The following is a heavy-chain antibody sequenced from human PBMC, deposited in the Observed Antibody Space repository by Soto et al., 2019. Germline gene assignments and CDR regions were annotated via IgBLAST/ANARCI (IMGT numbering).Heavy chain of an antibody. Sequence: AASVKVSCKASGYTFTSYDINWVRQATGQGLEWMGWISAYNGNTNYAQKLQGRVTMTTDTSTSTAYMELRSLRSDDTAVYYCARSSVVSDREDYWGQGTLVTVSS. CDR3: ARSSVVSDREDY. V-gene: IGHV1-18*01. D-gene: IGHD2-8*02. CDR1: GYTFTSYD. J-gene: IGHJ4*02. CDR2: ISAYNGNT.